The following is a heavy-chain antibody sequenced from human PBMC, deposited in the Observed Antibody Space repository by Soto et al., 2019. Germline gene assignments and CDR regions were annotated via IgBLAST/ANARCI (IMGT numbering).Heavy chain of an antibody. Sequence: EVRLLESGGGLVQPGGSLRLSCAASGFTFSNYAMNWVRQAPGKGLEWVSGISGSGTSTYYADSVKGRFTISRDNSKNPFYLQMNSLRAEDTALYYCAMAPLAFWFFNPWGQGTLVPFSS. J-gene: IGHJ5*02. D-gene: IGHD3-3*02. CDR1: GFTFSNYA. CDR2: ISGSGTST. V-gene: IGHV3-23*01. CDR3: AMAPLAFWFFNP.